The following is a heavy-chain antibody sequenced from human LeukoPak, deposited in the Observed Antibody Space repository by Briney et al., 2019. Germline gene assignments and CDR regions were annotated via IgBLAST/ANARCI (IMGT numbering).Heavy chain of an antibody. CDR3: AELGITMIGGV. J-gene: IGHJ6*04. D-gene: IGHD3-10*02. CDR1: GGSINSYNW. CDR2: ISSSGSTI. V-gene: IGHV3-48*03. Sequence: LSLTCAVSGGSINSYNWWSWVRQPPGKGLEWVSYISSSGSTIYYADSVKGRFTISRDNAKNSLYLQMNSLRAEDTAVYYCAELGITMIGGVWGKGTTVTISS.